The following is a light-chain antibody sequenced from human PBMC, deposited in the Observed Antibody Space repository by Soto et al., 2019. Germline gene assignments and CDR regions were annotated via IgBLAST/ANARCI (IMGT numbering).Light chain of an antibody. CDR1: QSVLSTSSNKNY. CDR2: WAS. J-gene: IGKJ2*02. V-gene: IGKV4-1*01. CDR3: HQYYTTPCT. Sequence: DIVMTQSPGSLAVSLGERATINCKSSQSVLSTSSNKNYLAWYQKKPGQPPKLLFYWASTRASGVSDRFSGSGSETDFSLTIFSLQAEDAAEYYCHQYYTTPCTFGQGTKLEIK.